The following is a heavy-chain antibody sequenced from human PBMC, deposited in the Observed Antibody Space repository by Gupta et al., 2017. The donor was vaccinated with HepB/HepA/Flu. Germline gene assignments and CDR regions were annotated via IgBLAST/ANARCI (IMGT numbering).Heavy chain of an antibody. J-gene: IGHJ4*02. CDR1: GFSFSNYD. CDR2: ITGNGDTT. V-gene: IGHV3-64*01. D-gene: IGHD1-26*01. Sequence: EVQLVESGGGLVQLGGSLRLSCAASGFSFSNYDVHWVRQAPGKGLEYVSGITGNGDTTYYANSVKGRFTISRDNSKNTLYLQMGSLRPDDMAVYYWARGGGSYLGYYFDYWGQGTLVTVSS. CDR3: ARGGGSYLGYYFDY.